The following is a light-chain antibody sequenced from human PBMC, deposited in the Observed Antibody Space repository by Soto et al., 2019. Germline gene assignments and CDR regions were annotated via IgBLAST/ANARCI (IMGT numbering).Light chain of an antibody. CDR3: QQSYSTPYT. CDR1: QIISSY. CDR2: SAS. Sequence: DIQMTQSPTSLSASVGDRVTITCRASQIISSYLNWYQQKPGKAPKLLIYSASSLQSGVSSRFSGSESGTDFTLTISSLQPEDFATFYCQQSYSTPYTFGQGTKVEIK. V-gene: IGKV1-39*01. J-gene: IGKJ2*01.